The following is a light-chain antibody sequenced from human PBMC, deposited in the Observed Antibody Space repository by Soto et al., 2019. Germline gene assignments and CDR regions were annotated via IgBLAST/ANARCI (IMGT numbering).Light chain of an antibody. Sequence: DIQMTQSPSTLSASVGDRVTITCRASQSISSWLAWYQQKPGKAPKLLIYKASSLESGVPSRFSGSGSGTEFTLTISSLQPDDFGTYYRQQYNSYSWTFGQGTKVEIK. CDR3: QQYNSYSWT. V-gene: IGKV1-5*03. CDR2: KAS. J-gene: IGKJ1*01. CDR1: QSISSW.